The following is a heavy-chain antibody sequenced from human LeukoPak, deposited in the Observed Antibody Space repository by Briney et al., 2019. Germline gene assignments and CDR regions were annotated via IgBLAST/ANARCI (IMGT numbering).Heavy chain of an antibody. CDR2: ISGSGGST. D-gene: IGHD3-22*01. V-gene: IGHV3-23*01. Sequence: GGSLRLSCAASGFTFSSYAMSWVRQAPGKGLEWVSAISGSGGSTYYADSVKGRFTISRDNSKNTLYLQMNSLRAEDTAVYYCARTGRHYYDSSGADYWGQGTLVTVSS. CDR3: ARTGRHYYDSSGADY. CDR1: GFTFSSYA. J-gene: IGHJ4*02.